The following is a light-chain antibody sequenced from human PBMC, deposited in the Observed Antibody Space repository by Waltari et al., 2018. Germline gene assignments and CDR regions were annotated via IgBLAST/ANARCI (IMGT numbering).Light chain of an antibody. CDR2: DVN. V-gene: IGLV2-14*01. J-gene: IGLJ3*02. Sequence: SALTQPASVSGSPGQSITISCTGTSSDIGSYNYASWYQQHPGKAPKLMIYDVNKRPSGVSYRVSGSKSGNTASLTISGLQAEDEADYYCSSYSRITTSVVFGGGTKLTVL. CDR3: SSYSRITTSVV. CDR1: SSDIGSYNY.